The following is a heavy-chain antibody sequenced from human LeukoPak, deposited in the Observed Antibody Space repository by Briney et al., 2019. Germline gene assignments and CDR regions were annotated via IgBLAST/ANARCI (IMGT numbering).Heavy chain of an antibody. CDR2: VSASSNI. D-gene: IGHD5-18*01. Sequence: GGSLRLSCAASGFTFSSYTMNWVRQAPGKGLQWVSTVSASSNIHYSESVKGRFTVSRDNARNSLYLQMNSLRGEDTAVYYCVRDALHTAHFDYWGQGTLVTVSS. V-gene: IGHV3-48*01. CDR1: GFTFSSYT. J-gene: IGHJ4*02. CDR3: VRDALHTAHFDY.